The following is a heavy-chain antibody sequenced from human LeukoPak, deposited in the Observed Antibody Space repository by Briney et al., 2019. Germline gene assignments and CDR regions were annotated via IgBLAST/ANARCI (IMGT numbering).Heavy chain of an antibody. CDR1: GGSISSSSYY. CDR2: IYYSGST. D-gene: IGHD6-13*01. J-gene: IGHJ4*02. V-gene: IGHV4-39*07. Sequence: PSETLSPTCTVSGGSISSSSYYWGWIRQPPGKGLEWIGSIYYSGSTYYNPSLKSRVTISVDTSKNQFSLRLSSVTAADTAVYYCARDPDTYSSNSIDYWGQGTLVTVSS. CDR3: ARDPDTYSSNSIDY.